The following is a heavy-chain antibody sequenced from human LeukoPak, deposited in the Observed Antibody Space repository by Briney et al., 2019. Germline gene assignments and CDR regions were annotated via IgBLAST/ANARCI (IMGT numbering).Heavy chain of an antibody. Sequence: GASVKVSCKASGYTFTSYGISWVRQAPGQGLEWMGWISAYNGNTNYAQKLQGRVTMTTDTSTSTAYMELRSLRSDDTAVYYCARDGRIYYDSSESIDYWGQGTLVTVSS. CDR1: GYTFTSYG. CDR2: ISAYNGNT. V-gene: IGHV1-18*01. CDR3: ARDGRIYYDSSESIDY. D-gene: IGHD3-22*01. J-gene: IGHJ4*02.